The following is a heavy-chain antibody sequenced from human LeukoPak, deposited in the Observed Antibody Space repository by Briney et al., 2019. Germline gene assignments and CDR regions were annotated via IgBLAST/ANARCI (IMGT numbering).Heavy chain of an antibody. Sequence: ETLSLTCAVYGGSFSGYYWSWIRQPPGKGLVWVSRINVDGSSTTYADSVRGRFTISRDTAKSTLYLQMNRLRVEDTAVYYCARSDIFTNYGMDVWGQGTTVTVSS. CDR2: INVDGSST. CDR3: ARSDIFTNYGMDV. J-gene: IGHJ6*02. V-gene: IGHV3-74*03. CDR1: GGSFSGYY. D-gene: IGHD3-9*01.